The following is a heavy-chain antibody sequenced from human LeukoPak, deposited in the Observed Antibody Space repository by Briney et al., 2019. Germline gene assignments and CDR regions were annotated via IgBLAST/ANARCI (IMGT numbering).Heavy chain of an antibody. Sequence: GASVKVSCKASGGTFSSYAISWVRQAPGQGLEWTGGIIPIFGTANYAQKFQGRVTITADESTSTAYMELSSLRSEDTAVYYCARDRWELPYYFDYWGQGTLVTVSS. CDR3: ARDRWELPYYFDY. CDR1: GGTFSSYA. V-gene: IGHV1-69*13. D-gene: IGHD1-26*01. CDR2: IIPIFGTA. J-gene: IGHJ4*02.